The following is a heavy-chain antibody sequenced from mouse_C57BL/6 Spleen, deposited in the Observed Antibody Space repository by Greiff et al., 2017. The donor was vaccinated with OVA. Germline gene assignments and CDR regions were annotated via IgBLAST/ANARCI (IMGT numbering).Heavy chain of an antibody. Sequence: QVQLQQPGAELVKPGASVKMSCKASGYTFTSYWITWVKQRPGQGLAWIGDIYPGSGSTNYNEKFKSKATLTVDTSSSTAYMQLSSLTSEDSAVYYCARSGTTVVYWYFDGWGTGTTVTVSS. J-gene: IGHJ1*03. CDR2: IYPGSGST. CDR3: ARSGTTVVYWYFDG. D-gene: IGHD1-1*01. V-gene: IGHV1-55*01. CDR1: GYTFTSYW.